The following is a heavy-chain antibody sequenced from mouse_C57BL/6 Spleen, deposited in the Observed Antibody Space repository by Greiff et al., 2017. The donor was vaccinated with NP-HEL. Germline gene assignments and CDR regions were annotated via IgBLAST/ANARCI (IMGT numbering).Heavy chain of an antibody. CDR3: ARSYYGSSYEVDY. CDR2: IDPSDSYT. V-gene: IGHV1-69*01. CDR1: GYTFTSYW. D-gene: IGHD1-1*01. J-gene: IGHJ2*01. Sequence: QVQLQQPGAELVMPGASVKLSCKASGYTFTSYWMHWVKQRPGQGLEWIGEIDPSDSYTNYNQKFKGKSTLTVDKSSSTAYMQLSSLTSEDSAVYFCARSYYGSSYEVDYWGQGTTLTVSS.